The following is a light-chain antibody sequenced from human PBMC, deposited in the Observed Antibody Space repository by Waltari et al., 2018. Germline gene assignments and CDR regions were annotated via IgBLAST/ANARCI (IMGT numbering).Light chain of an antibody. CDR2: KAS. V-gene: IGKV1-12*01. J-gene: IGKJ2*03. Sequence: DIQMTQSPSSLSASVGDRVTITCRASQGISTWLAWYQQKPGKAPNLQIYKASSSQSGVPSRFSGSGSGTDFTLTVSSLQPEDFATYYCQQYSSVPYSFGQGTKVEIK. CDR3: QQYSSVPYS. CDR1: QGISTW.